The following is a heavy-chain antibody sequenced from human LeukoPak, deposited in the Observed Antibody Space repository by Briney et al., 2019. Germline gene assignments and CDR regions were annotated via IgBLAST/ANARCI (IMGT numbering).Heavy chain of an antibody. J-gene: IGHJ4*02. D-gene: IGHD3-10*01. Sequence: PSETLSLTCTVSGVPISRLNYFWAWVRQPPGKGPEWIGSIYYNGTTYHKSSLKSRLTISVDTSKDQFSLKLRSVTAADTAVYYCLYASGTYWGQGTLVTVSS. CDR3: LYASGTY. CDR1: GVPISRLNYF. V-gene: IGHV4-39*07. CDR2: IYYNGTT.